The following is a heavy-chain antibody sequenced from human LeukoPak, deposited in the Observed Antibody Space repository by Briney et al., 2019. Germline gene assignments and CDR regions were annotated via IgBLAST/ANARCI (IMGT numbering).Heavy chain of an antibody. D-gene: IGHD4-11*01. CDR3: AKDHVTTVSYFDY. CDR1: GFTFSSYG. CDR2: IWYDGSNK. J-gene: IGHJ4*02. V-gene: IGHV3-33*06. Sequence: GGSLRLSCAASGFTFSSYGMHWVRQAPGKGLEWVAVIWYDGSNKYNADSVKGRFTISRDNSKNTLYLQMNSLRAEDTAVYYCAKDHVTTVSYFDYWGQGTLVTVSS.